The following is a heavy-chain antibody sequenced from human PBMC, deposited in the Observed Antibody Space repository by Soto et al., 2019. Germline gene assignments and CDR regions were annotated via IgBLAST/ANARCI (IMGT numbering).Heavy chain of an antibody. CDR3: AKDGAKYVWSQSSFYYYYMDV. CDR1: GFTFSSYA. V-gene: IGHV3-23*01. CDR2: IGGSGGST. Sequence: PGGSLRLSCAASGFTFSSYAMSWVRQGPGKGLEWVSAIGGSGGSTYYADSVKGRFTISRDNSKNTLYLQMNSLRAEDTAVYYCAKDGAKYVWSQSSFYYYYMDVWGKGTTVTVSS. D-gene: IGHD3-16*01. J-gene: IGHJ6*03.